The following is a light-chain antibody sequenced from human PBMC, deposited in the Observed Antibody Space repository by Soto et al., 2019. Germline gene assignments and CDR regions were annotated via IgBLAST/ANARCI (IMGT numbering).Light chain of an antibody. CDR1: QSISSW. V-gene: IGKV1-5*03. J-gene: IGKJ1*01. CDR2: KAS. CDR3: QQFNSYSWT. Sequence: DIQLTQSPSTLSASVGDRVTITCRASQSISSWLAWYQQKPGEAPKLLIYKASSLESGVPSRFSDSGSGTEFTLTISSLQPDDFATYYCQQFNSYSWTFGQGTKVEIK.